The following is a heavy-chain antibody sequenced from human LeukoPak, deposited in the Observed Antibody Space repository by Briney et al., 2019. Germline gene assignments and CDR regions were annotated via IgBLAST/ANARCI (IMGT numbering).Heavy chain of an antibody. CDR1: GFTFSSYG. J-gene: IGHJ6*02. CDR2: VWYDGSNK. CDR3: ARGGVGWLRSIPSYYYYGMDV. D-gene: IGHD5-12*01. Sequence: TGRSLRLSCAASGFTFSSYGMHWVRQAPGKGLEWVAVVWYDGSNKYYVDSVKGRFTISRDNSKNTLYLQMNSLRAEDTAVYYCARGGVGWLRSIPSYYYYGMDVWGQGTTVTVSS. V-gene: IGHV3-33*01.